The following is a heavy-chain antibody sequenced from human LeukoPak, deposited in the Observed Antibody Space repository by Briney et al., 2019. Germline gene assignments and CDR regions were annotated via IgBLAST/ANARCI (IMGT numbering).Heavy chain of an antibody. Sequence: SQTLSLTCTVSGNSISSGDNYWGWIRQPPGKGLEWIGSIYHSGSTYYNPSLKSRVTISVDTSKNQFSLKLSSVTAADTAVYYCARAGGYSSPIEHFDYWGQGTLVTVSS. CDR2: IYHSGST. J-gene: IGHJ4*02. CDR1: GNSISSGDNY. D-gene: IGHD6-13*01. CDR3: ARAGGYSSPIEHFDY. V-gene: IGHV4-38-2*02.